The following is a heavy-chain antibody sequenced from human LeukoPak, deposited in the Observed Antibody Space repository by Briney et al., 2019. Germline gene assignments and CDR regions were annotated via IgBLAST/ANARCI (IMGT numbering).Heavy chain of an antibody. CDR3: ATGLEGVAGMGYFDY. Sequence: GASVKVSCKASGYTFSNYAMNWVRQAPGQGLEWMGGFDPEDGETIYAQKFQGRVTMTEDTSTDTAYMELSSLRSEDTAVYYCATGLEGVAGMGYFDYWGQGTLVTVSS. J-gene: IGHJ4*02. CDR2: FDPEDGET. D-gene: IGHD6-19*01. V-gene: IGHV1-24*01. CDR1: GYTFSNYA.